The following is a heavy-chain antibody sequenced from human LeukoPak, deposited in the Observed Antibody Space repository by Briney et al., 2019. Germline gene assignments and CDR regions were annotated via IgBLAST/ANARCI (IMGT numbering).Heavy chain of an antibody. D-gene: IGHD1-1*01. CDR2: IKQDGSQK. V-gene: IGHV3-7*01. J-gene: IGHJ4*02. CDR1: GFTFNNYA. Sequence: GGSLRLSCAASGFTFNNYAMNWVRQAPGKGLEWVANIKQDGSQKYYVDSVKGRFTISRDNAKNSLYLQMNSLRAEDTAVYYCARDVSGTGGKDYWGQGTLVTVSS. CDR3: ARDVSGTGGKDY.